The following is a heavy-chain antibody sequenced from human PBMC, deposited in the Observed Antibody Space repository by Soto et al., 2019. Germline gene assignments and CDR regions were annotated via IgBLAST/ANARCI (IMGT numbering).Heavy chain of an antibody. CDR3: ARVGVGHYEFDY. V-gene: IGHV3-74*01. CDR1: GFTFSSYW. Sequence: EVQLVESGGALVQPGGSLRLSCAASGFTFSSYWMHWVRQAPGEGLVWVSRIKTDGSSTSYADSVKGRFTISRDNAKNTMYLQMNSLRAEDTAVYYCARVGVGHYEFDYWGQGTLVTVYS. J-gene: IGHJ4*02. D-gene: IGHD2-21*01. CDR2: IKTDGSST.